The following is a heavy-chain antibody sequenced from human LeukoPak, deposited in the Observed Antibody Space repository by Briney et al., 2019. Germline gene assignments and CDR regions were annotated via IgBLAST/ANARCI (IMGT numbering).Heavy chain of an antibody. Sequence: SKTLSLTCTVSGGSISSYYWSWIRQPPGKGLEWIGYIYYSGSTTYNPSLKSRVTISVDTSKNQFSLKLSSVTAADTAVYYCARNIVVVPAAIDYWGQGTLVTVSS. D-gene: IGHD2-2*01. V-gene: IGHV4-59*08. CDR3: ARNIVVVPAAIDY. CDR2: IYYSGST. CDR1: GGSISSYY. J-gene: IGHJ4*02.